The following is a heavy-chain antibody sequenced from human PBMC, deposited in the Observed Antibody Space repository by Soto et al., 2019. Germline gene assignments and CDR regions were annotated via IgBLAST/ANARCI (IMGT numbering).Heavy chain of an antibody. J-gene: IGHJ6*03. V-gene: IGHV4-39*01. CDR2: IYYSGST. CDR1: GGSISSSSYY. D-gene: IGHD2-2*01. Sequence: SETLSLTCTVSGGSISSSSYYWGWIRQPPGKGLEWIGSIYYSGSTYYNPSLKSRVTISVDTSKNKFSLKLSSVTAAETAVYYCARAITKRYCSSTSCSNYYYYMDVWGKGTTVTVSS. CDR3: ARAITKRYCSSTSCSNYYYYMDV.